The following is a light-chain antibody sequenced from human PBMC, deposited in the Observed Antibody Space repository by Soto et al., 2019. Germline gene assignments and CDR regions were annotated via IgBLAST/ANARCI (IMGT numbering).Light chain of an antibody. V-gene: IGKV1-9*01. CDR3: QQLNSYPYT. CDR1: QGISSY. Sequence: DIPLTQSPSFLSASVGDRVTITCRASQGISSYLAWYQQKPGKVPKLLNYAASTLQSGVPSRFSGSGSGTEFALTISSLQPEDFATYDCQQLNSYPYTFGQGTKLEIK. CDR2: AAS. J-gene: IGKJ2*01.